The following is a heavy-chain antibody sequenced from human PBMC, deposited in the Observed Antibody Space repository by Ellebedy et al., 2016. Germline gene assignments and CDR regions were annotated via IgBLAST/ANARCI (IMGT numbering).Heavy chain of an antibody. CDR1: GFSLNTSGMC. V-gene: IGHV2-70*11. CDR2: IDWDDDK. D-gene: IGHD5-12*01. CDR3: ARAIVAKVPYYYYYGMDV. Sequence: SGPTLVTPTQTLTLTCTFSGFSLNTSGMCVSWIRQPPGKALEWLARIDWDDDKYYRASLKTRLTISKDTSKNQVVLTMTNMEPVDTATFYWARAIVAKVPYYYYYGMDVWGQGTTVTVSS. J-gene: IGHJ6*02.